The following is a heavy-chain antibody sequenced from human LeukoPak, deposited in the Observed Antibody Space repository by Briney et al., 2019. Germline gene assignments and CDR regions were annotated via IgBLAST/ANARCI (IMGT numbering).Heavy chain of an antibody. Sequence: SVKVSCKASGGTFSSYTISWVRQAPGQGLEWMGRIIPILGIANYAQKFQGRVTITADKSTSTAYMELSSLRSEDTAVFYCAREKDFGVVISPRYYYYYMDVWGKGTTVTVSS. J-gene: IGHJ6*03. CDR3: AREKDFGVVISPRYYYYYMDV. CDR2: IIPILGIA. CDR1: GGTFSSYT. V-gene: IGHV1-69*04. D-gene: IGHD3-3*01.